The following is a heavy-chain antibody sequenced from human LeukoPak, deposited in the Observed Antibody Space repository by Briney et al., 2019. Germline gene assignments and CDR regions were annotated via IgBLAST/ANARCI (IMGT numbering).Heavy chain of an antibody. CDR1: GFTFSSYS. J-gene: IGHJ3*02. V-gene: IGHV3-48*01. D-gene: IGHD3-22*01. CDR2: ISSSSTI. CDR3: ASSDPSGYYYRFTFDI. Sequence: PGGSLRLSCAASGFTFSSYSMNWVRQAPGKGLEWVSYISSSSTIYYADSVKGRFTISRDNAKNSLYLQMNSLRAEDTAVYYCASSDPSGYYYRFTFDIWGQGTMVTVSS.